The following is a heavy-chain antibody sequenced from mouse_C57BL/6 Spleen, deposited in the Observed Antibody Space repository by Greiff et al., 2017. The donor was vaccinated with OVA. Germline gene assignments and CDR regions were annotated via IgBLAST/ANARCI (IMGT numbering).Heavy chain of an antibody. V-gene: IGHV5-17*01. J-gene: IGHJ1*03. CDR3: ASPYYYGSSYGYFDV. Sequence: EVNVVESGGGLVKPGGSLKLSCAASGFTFSDYGMHWVRQAPEKGLEWVAYISSGSSTIYYADTVKGRFTISRDNAKNTLFLQMTSLRSEDTAMYYCASPYYYGSSYGYFDVWGTGTTVTVSS. CDR2: ISSGSSTI. CDR1: GFTFSDYG. D-gene: IGHD1-1*01.